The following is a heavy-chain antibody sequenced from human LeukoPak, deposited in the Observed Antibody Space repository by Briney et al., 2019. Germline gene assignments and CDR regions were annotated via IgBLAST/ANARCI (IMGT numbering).Heavy chain of an antibody. CDR3: ARGGIVVVGAFDI. D-gene: IGHD2-15*01. CDR2: IIPIFGTA. J-gene: IGHJ3*02. V-gene: IGHV1-69*05. Sequence: GASVKVSCKASGGTFSSYAISWVRQAPGQGLEWMGGIIPIFGTANYAQKFQGRVTITTDESTSTAYMELSSLRSEDTAVYYCARGGIVVVGAFDIWGQGTIVTVSS. CDR1: GGTFSSYA.